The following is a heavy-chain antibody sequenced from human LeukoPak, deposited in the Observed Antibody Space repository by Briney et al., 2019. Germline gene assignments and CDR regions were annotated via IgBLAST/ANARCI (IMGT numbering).Heavy chain of an antibody. Sequence: PGGSLRLSCAASGFTFTTYWMHWVRQAPGKGLVWVSRINSDGSDTTYADSVKGRFTISRDNAKNTLYLQMNSLRAEDTAVYYCARGTNGIWSFDYWGQGTLVTASS. CDR3: ARGTNGIWSFDY. D-gene: IGHD2-8*01. CDR1: GFTFTTYW. J-gene: IGHJ4*02. CDR2: INSDGSDT. V-gene: IGHV3-74*01.